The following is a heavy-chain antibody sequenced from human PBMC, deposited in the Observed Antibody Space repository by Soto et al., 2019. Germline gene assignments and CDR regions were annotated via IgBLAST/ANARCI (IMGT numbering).Heavy chain of an antibody. J-gene: IGHJ5*02. Sequence: ASVKVSCKVSGYTFTSYGISWVRQAPGQGLEWMGWISAYNGNTNYAQKLQGRVTVTTDTSTSTAYMELRSLRSDDTAVYYCARVVGYCSSTSCSAGCFGPRGQGPLFTLSS. D-gene: IGHD2-2*01. V-gene: IGHV1-18*01. CDR3: ARVVGYCSSTSCSAGCFGP. CDR1: GYTFTSYG. CDR2: ISAYNGNT.